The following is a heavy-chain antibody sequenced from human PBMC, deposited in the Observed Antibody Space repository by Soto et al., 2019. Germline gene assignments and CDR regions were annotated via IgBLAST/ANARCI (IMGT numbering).Heavy chain of an antibody. CDR3: ARDRHYDFWSGYSTTYYYYGMDV. J-gene: IGHJ6*02. D-gene: IGHD3-3*01. CDR1: GGSISSGDYY. V-gene: IGHV4-30-4*01. Sequence: QVQLQESGPGLVKPSQTLSLTCTVSGGSISSGDYYWSWIRQPPGKGLEWIGYIYYSGSTYYNPSLKSRVTISVDTSKNQFSLKLSSVTAADTAVYYCARDRHYDFWSGYSTTYYYYGMDVWGQGTTVTVSS. CDR2: IYYSGST.